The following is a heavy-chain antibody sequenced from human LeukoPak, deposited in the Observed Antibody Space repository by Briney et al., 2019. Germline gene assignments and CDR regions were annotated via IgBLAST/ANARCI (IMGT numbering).Heavy chain of an antibody. J-gene: IGHJ5*02. CDR1: GFTSSNAW. V-gene: IGHV3-15*01. Sequence: GGSLRLSCAASGFTSSNAWMSWVRQAPGKGLEWVGRIKSKTDGGTTDYAAPVKGRFTISRDDSKNTLYLQMNSLKTEDTAVYYCTTDQSAYCSSTSCYAFDPWGQGTLVTVSS. D-gene: IGHD2-2*01. CDR2: IKSKTDGGTT. CDR3: TTDQSAYCSSTSCYAFDP.